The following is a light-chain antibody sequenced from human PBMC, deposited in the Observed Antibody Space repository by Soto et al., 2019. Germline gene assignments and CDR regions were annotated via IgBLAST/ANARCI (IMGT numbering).Light chain of an antibody. V-gene: IGKV3-20*01. Sequence: EIVLAQSPGTLSLSPGERPTLSCRASQTISSRYLTWYQQKSGQVPRLLIYGASSRATGIPDRFSGSGSGTDFTLTISRLEPEDVAVYYCHHSGNSHGTFGQGTKVEIK. CDR1: QTISSRY. J-gene: IGKJ1*01. CDR3: HHSGNSHGT. CDR2: GAS.